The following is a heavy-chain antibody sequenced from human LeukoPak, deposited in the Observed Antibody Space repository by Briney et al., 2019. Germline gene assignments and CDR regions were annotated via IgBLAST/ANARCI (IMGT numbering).Heavy chain of an antibody. CDR2: ISSSSSTI. J-gene: IGHJ4*02. CDR3: ATGRDYDSSGGTFDY. Sequence: GGSLRLSCAASGFTFSSYSMNWVRQAPGKGLEWVSYISSSSSTIYYADSVKGRFTISRDNAKNSLYLQMNSLRAEDTAVYYCATGRDYDSSGGTFDYWGQGTLVTVSS. D-gene: IGHD3-22*01. CDR1: GFTFSSYS. V-gene: IGHV3-48*04.